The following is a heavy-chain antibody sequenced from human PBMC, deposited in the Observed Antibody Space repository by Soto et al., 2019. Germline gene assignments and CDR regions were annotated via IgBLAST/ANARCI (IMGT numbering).Heavy chain of an antibody. V-gene: IGHV3-30*18. CDR2: ISSEGSNE. D-gene: IGHD6-25*01. CDR1: NFTCINYG. J-gene: IGHJ6*02. CDR3: AKDGQRTLSYYYGIDV. Sequence: SLRLSCAASNFTCINYGMHWVLQAPGKGLEWVAVISSEGSNESYEDSVKGRFTISRDNFKNTLYLQMNSLRAEDTAVYYCAKDGQRTLSYYYGIDVWGQGTTVTVSS.